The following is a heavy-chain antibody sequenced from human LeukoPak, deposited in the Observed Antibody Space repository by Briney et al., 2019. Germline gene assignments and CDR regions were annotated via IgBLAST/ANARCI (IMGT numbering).Heavy chain of an antibody. V-gene: IGHV4-34*01. CDR3: ARQRGGYKKTEKRRFYYYYYMDV. CDR2: INHSGST. D-gene: IGHD5-24*01. CDR1: GGSFSGYY. J-gene: IGHJ6*03. Sequence: PSETLSLTCAVYGGSFSGYYWSWIRQPPGKGLEWIGEINHSGSTNYNPSLKSRVTISVDTSKNQFSLKLSSVTAADTAVYYCARQRGGYKKTEKRRFYYYYYMDVWGKGTTVTISS.